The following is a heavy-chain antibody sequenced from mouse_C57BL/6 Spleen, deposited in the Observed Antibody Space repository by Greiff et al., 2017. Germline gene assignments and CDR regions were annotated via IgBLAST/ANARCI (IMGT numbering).Heavy chain of an antibody. CDR3: ARGESSSFAY. J-gene: IGHJ3*01. CDR2: INPKTGST. V-gene: IGHV1-64*01. D-gene: IGHD3-2*02. Sequence: QVQLQQPGAELVKPGASVKLSCKASGYTFTSSWMHWVKQRPGQGLEWIGIINPKTGSTNYNEKFKSKATLTVDKSSITAYMQRSSLTSEDSAVYYCARGESSSFAYWGQGTLVTVSA. CDR1: GYTFTSSW.